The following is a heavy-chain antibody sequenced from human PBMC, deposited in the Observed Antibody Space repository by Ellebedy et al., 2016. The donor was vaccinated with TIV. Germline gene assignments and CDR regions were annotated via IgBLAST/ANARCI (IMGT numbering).Heavy chain of an antibody. J-gene: IGHJ4*02. V-gene: IGHV3-23*01. Sequence: GESLKISCAASGFTFSSYGLSWVRQAPGKGLEWVSGFDESDGDTYYADSVKGRFTISRDNANNSLYLEMSSLRAEDTAIYYCARGGGLVVTAMLTGHWGQGTLVTVSS. D-gene: IGHD2-21*02. CDR3: ARGGGLVVTAMLTGH. CDR2: FDESDGDT. CDR1: GFTFSSYG.